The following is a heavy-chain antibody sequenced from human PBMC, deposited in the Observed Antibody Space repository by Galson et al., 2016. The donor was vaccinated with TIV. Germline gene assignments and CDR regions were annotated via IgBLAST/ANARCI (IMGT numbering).Heavy chain of an antibody. V-gene: IGHV1-69*13. CDR1: GGTSRSYA. CDR2: IIPISGIA. Sequence: SVKVSCKASGGTSRSYAISWVRQAPGQGLEWMGGIIPISGIADNSQKFQGRVSITADVSTNTVYMELSSLRSEDTAVYYCARLTPCGGDCYYFDRWGQGTLVTVSS. D-gene: IGHD2-21*02. J-gene: IGHJ4*02. CDR3: ARLTPCGGDCYYFDR.